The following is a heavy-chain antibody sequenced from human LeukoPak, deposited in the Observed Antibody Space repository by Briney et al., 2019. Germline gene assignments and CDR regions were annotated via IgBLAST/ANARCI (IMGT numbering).Heavy chain of an antibody. V-gene: IGHV4-59*01. CDR1: GGSISSYY. CDR2: IHYSGST. D-gene: IGHD6-19*01. CDR3: ARVNPSGWAVGDAFDI. Sequence: PSETLSLTCTVSGGSISSYYWSWIRQPPGKGLEWIGYIHYSGSTNYNPSLKSRVTISVDTSKNQFSLKLSSVTAADTAVYYCARVNPSGWAVGDAFDIWGQGTMVTVSS. J-gene: IGHJ3*02.